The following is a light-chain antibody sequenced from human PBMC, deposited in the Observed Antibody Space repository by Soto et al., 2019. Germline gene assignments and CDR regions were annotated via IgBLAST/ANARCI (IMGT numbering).Light chain of an antibody. V-gene: IGKV1-33*01. CDR3: QQYENLPT. Sequence: DVQMTQSPSSLSASVGDRVTITCRASQNISKCVDWYQQKQGRAPKLLIYDASNLEAGVPSRFRGSGSGTDFTFTISRLQAEDIASYYCQQYENLPTFGQGTRLEIK. J-gene: IGKJ5*01. CDR2: DAS. CDR1: QNISKC.